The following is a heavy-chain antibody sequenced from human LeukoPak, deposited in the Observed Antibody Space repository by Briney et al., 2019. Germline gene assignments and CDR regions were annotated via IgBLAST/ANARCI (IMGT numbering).Heavy chain of an antibody. CDR1: GGTFISYA. V-gene: IGHV1-69*01. J-gene: IGHJ3*02. Sequence: SVKVSCRASGGTFISYAISWVRQAPGQGLEWMGGIIPIFGTANYAQKFQGRVTITADESTSTAYMELSSLRSEDTAVYYCARSPRIAAASFDIWGQGTMVTVSS. D-gene: IGHD6-13*01. CDR3: ARSPRIAAASFDI. CDR2: IIPIFGTA.